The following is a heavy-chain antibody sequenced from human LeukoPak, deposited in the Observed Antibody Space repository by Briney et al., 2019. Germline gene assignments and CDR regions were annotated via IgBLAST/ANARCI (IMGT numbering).Heavy chain of an antibody. CDR3: AKYGNSGWVIDN. V-gene: IGHV4-59*08. D-gene: IGHD6-19*01. CDR1: GGSIGSNY. Sequence: SETLSLTCTVSGGSIGSNYWTWIRHPPGKGLEYIGYIYYTGATNYNPSLKSRVTISVDTSKNQFSLKMTSVTAADTAVYFCAKYGNSGWVIDNWGQGTLVTVSS. J-gene: IGHJ4*02. CDR2: IYYTGAT.